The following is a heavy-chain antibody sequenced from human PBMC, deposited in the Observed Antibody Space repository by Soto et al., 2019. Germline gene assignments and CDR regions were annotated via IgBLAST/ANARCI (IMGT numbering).Heavy chain of an antibody. J-gene: IGHJ4*01. CDR2: ISGYNGDT. Sequence: ASVKVSCKASGYSFSSFGISWVRQAPGQRLEWMGWISGYNGDTKYAQNVQGRVTMTTDTSTNTAYMELRSLRSDDTAIYYCVRDKMISYYGLGTFAYWGQGTVVTGSS. CDR1: GYSFSSFG. V-gene: IGHV1-18*04. CDR3: VRDKMISYYGLGTFAY. D-gene: IGHD3-10*01.